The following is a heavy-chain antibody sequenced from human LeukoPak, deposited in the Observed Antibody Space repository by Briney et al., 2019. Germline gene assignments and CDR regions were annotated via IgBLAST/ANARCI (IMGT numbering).Heavy chain of an antibody. D-gene: IGHD3-22*01. Sequence: PSETLSLTCTVSGYSISSGYYWGWIRQPPGKGLEWIGSIYHSGSTYYNPSLKSRVTISVDTSKNQFSLKLSSVTAADTAVYYCARQVVITGHSDYYYYMDVWGKGTTVTISS. CDR1: GYSISSGYY. CDR3: ARQVVITGHSDYYYYMDV. V-gene: IGHV4-38-2*02. J-gene: IGHJ6*03. CDR2: IYHSGST.